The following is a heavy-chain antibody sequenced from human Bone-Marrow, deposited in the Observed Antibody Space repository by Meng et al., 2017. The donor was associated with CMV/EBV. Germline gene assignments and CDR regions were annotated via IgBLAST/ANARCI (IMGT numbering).Heavy chain of an antibody. CDR2: IYYSGST. CDR3: AKLSGSGTTSSGYHYAFDP. Sequence: QGELEESGPGLVKPSQTLSLTCRVSGDSINRGDYDWSWIRQPPGKGLEWIGYIYYSGSTYYNPSLESRLTISVDTSKNQFSLNLSSVTAADTAVYFCAKLSGSGTTSSGYHYAFDPWGQGTLVTVSS. CDR1: GDSINRGDYD. V-gene: IGHV4-30-4*08. D-gene: IGHD3-22*01. J-gene: IGHJ5*02.